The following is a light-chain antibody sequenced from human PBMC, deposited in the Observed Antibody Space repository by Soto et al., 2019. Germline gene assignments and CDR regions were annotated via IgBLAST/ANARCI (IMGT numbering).Light chain of an antibody. CDR2: GAS. Sequence: EIVMTQSPAAPFLSPLARGTRSCRASQSVSSNLAWYQQKPGQAPRLLIYGASTRATGIPARFSGSGSGTEFTLTISSLQSEDFAVYYCQQYNNWPPKTFGQGTKVDIK. CDR3: QQYNNWPPKT. J-gene: IGKJ1*01. V-gene: IGKV3-15*01. CDR1: QSVSSN.